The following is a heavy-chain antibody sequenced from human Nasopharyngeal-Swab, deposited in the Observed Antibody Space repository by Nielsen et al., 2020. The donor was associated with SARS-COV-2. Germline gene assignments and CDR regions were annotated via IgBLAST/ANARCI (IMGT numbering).Heavy chain of an antibody. D-gene: IGHD6-13*01. J-gene: IGHJ4*02. CDR3: ARDLFHSSSWYEDY. CDR2: ISYDGSNK. CDR1: GFTFSSYA. V-gene: IGHV3-30*04. Sequence: GGSLRLSCAASGFTFSSYAMHWVRQAPGKGLEWVAVISYDGSNKYYADSVKGRFTISRDNSKNTLYLQRNSLRAEDTAVYYCARDLFHSSSWYEDYWGQGTLVTVSS.